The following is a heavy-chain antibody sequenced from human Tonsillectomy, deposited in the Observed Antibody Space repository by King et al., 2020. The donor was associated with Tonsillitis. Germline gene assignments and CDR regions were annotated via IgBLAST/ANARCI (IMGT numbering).Heavy chain of an antibody. CDR3: AGNIVLENYYYYGMDV. Sequence: VQLQESGPGLVKPSETLSLTCTVSGGSISSHYWSWIRQTPGKGLEWIGYIHYSGSTNYNPSLTSRITMSVDTSKNQFSLNLISVTAADTAVYYCAGNIVLENYYYYGMDVWGQGTTVTVSS. CDR2: IHYSGST. CDR1: GGSISSHY. D-gene: IGHD2-8*01. J-gene: IGHJ6*02. V-gene: IGHV4-59*08.